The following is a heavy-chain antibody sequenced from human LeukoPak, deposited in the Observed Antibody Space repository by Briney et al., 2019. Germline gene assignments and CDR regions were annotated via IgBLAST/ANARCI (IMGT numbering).Heavy chain of an antibody. CDR3: ARSARHCNNGVCFTDYYIDL. CDR1: GYTFTGYY. D-gene: IGHD2-8*01. J-gene: IGHJ6*03. CDR2: INPNSGGT. Sequence: ASVKVSCKASGYTFTGYYIHWVRQAPGQGLEWMGWINPNSGGTKYAQNFQGRVTMTRDTSVSTLYMELSSLTSDDTAVYYCARSARHCNNGVCFTDYYIDLWGKGTTVIVSS. V-gene: IGHV1-2*02.